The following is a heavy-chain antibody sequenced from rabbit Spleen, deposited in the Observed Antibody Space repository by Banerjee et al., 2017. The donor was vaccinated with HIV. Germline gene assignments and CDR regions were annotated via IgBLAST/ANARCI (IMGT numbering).Heavy chain of an antibody. D-gene: IGHD4-1*01. CDR3: ARAIVPWLGLTRLDL. Sequence: QLKETGGGLVQPGGSLTLACKASGFDFSSYYMSWVRQAPGKGLEWIGIIYAAKGSTDYASWVNGRFTISSDNAQSTVDLKMTSLTAADTATYFCARAIVPWLGLTRLDLWGQGTLVTVS. CDR1: GFDFSSYY. CDR2: IYAAKGST. J-gene: IGHJ3*01. V-gene: IGHV1S7*01.